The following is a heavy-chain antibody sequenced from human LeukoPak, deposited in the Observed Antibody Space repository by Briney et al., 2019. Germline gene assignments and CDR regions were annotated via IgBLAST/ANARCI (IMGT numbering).Heavy chain of an antibody. D-gene: IGHD4-17*01. CDR2: ISSGASTI. Sequence: GRSLRLSCAASGFTFSSYEMNWVRQAPGKGLEWISYISSGASTIYYADSVKGRFTTSRDNGKNSLYLQMNSLRAEDTAVYYCARNYYGDDGFDIGGQGRMVTVFS. V-gene: IGHV3-48*03. CDR3: ARNYYGDDGFDI. CDR1: GFTFSSYE. J-gene: IGHJ3*02.